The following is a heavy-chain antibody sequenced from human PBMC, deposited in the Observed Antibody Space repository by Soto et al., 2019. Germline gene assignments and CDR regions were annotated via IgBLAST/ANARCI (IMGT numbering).Heavy chain of an antibody. D-gene: IGHD6-13*01. Sequence: VPVVESGGGVVQPGRSLRLSCAASGFTFSNYGMHWVRQAPGKGLEWVAATWYDGTNKYYVDSVKGRFTISRDNSKNTLYLQMDSLRAEDTGVYYCARDRVGVAVGGDFAMDVWGQGTTVTVSS. CDR2: TWYDGTNK. CDR3: ARDRVGVAVGGDFAMDV. J-gene: IGHJ6*02. CDR1: GFTFSNYG. V-gene: IGHV3-33*01.